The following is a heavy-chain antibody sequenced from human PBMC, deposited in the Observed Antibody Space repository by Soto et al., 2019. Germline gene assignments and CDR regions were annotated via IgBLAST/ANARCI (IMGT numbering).Heavy chain of an antibody. Sequence: QVHLQESGPGLVKPSEILSLTCTISGDSISSGTYYWGWVRLPPGKGLEWTGSVYHSGTTYYNPSLTSRVNIFVDTSKRQFSLKMSSATATASAVFYSVILNAARQLDHRGQRTPVIVSS. CDR1: GDSISSGTYY. CDR2: VYHSGTT. CDR3: VILNAARQLDH. J-gene: IGHJ4*02. D-gene: IGHD6-6*01. V-gene: IGHV4-39*01.